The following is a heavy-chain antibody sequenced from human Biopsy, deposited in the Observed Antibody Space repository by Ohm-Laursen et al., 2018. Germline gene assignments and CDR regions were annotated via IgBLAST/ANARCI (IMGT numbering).Heavy chain of an antibody. V-gene: IGHV1-18*01. CDR3: AADINVWNVNY. CDR1: GYTFTSYG. CDR2: INTENGNT. J-gene: IGHJ4*02. D-gene: IGHD1-1*01. Sequence: SSVKVSCKASGYTFTSYGISWVRQAPGQGLEWMGWINTENGNTIYAQNLQGRVTMTADTSTSTAYMEVTSLRSEDTAVYYCAADINVWNVNYWGQGTQVTVSS.